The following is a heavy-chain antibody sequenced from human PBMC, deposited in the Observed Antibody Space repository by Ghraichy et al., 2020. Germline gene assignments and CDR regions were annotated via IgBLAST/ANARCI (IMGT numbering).Heavy chain of an antibody. V-gene: IGHV4-59*01. CDR3: ASAAPPYFWMTY. Sequence: SETLSLTCTVSGGSISSYYWSWIRQPPGKGLEWIGYNYYSGSTNYNPSLKSRVTISVDTSKNQFSLKLSSVTAADTAVYYCASAAPPYFWMTYWGQGTLVTVSS. J-gene: IGHJ4*02. D-gene: IGHD2-21*01. CDR2: NYYSGST. CDR1: GGSISSYY.